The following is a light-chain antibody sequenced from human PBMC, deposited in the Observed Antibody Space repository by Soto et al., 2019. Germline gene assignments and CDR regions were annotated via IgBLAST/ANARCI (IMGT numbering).Light chain of an antibody. CDR2: GAS. CDR1: QNVRTF. V-gene: IGKV3-11*01. Sequence: EVVLTQSPATLSLSPGERATLSCRASQNVRTFLDWYQQKPGQAPRLLIYGASNRATGIPARFSGSGSGTDFTLTISSLEPEDFAVYYCQQNSHWPPWTFGQGTRVEIQ. CDR3: QQNSHWPPWT. J-gene: IGKJ1*01.